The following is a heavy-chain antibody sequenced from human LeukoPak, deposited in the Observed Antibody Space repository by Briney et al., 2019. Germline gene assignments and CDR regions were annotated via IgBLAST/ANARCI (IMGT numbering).Heavy chain of an antibody. D-gene: IGHD2-15*01. CDR3: ARDGSPAYNWYFDL. J-gene: IGHJ2*01. CDR2: LGSSRSYI. CDR1: GFTFSTYS. Sequence: GGSLRLSCAASGFTFSTYSMNWVRQAPGKGLEWVSSLGSSRSYIYYADSVKGRFTISRDNAKNSLYLQMKSLGAEDTAVYYCARDGSPAYNWYFDLWGRGTLVTVSS. V-gene: IGHV3-21*01.